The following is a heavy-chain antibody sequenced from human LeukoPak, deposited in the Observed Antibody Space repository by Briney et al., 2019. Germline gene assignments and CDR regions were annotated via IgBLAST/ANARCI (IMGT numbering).Heavy chain of an antibody. CDR2: ISSSSYI. D-gene: IGHD2-2*01. CDR3: AGSYCSSTSCYNFDY. J-gene: IGHJ4*02. CDR1: GFTFSSYS. Sequence: GGSLRLSCAASGFTFSSYSMNWVRQAPGKGLEWVSSISSSSYIYYADSVKGRFTISRDNAKNSLYLQMNSLRAEDTAVYYCAGSYCSSTSCYNFDYWGQGTLVTVSS. V-gene: IGHV3-21*01.